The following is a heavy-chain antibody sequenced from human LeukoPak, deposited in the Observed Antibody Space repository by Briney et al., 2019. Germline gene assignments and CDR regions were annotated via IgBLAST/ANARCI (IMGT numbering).Heavy chain of an antibody. CDR2: IYHSGST. CDR1: GYSISSGYY. D-gene: IGHD6-6*01. CDR3: ARDIAARPGGIFDY. J-gene: IGHJ4*02. Sequence: PSETLSLTCTVSGYSISSGYYWGWIRQPPGKGLEWIGSIYHSGSTYYNPSLESRVTISVDTSKNQFSLKLSSVTAADTAVYYCARDIAARPGGIFDYWGQGTLVTVSS. V-gene: IGHV4-38-2*02.